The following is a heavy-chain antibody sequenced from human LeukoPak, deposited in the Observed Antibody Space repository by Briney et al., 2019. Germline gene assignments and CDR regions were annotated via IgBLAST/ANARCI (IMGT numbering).Heavy chain of an antibody. D-gene: IGHD3-22*01. CDR1: GFTFSSYW. Sequence: GGSLRLSCAASGFTFSSYWMTWVRQAPGKGLEWVANIKQDGSVKYYVDSVRGRFTISRDNAKNSLYLQMNSLRAEDTAVYYCARDSKTGLYYRRYHYMDVWGKGTTVTVSS. CDR3: ARDSKTGLYYRRYHYMDV. J-gene: IGHJ6*03. CDR2: IKQDGSVK. V-gene: IGHV3-7*01.